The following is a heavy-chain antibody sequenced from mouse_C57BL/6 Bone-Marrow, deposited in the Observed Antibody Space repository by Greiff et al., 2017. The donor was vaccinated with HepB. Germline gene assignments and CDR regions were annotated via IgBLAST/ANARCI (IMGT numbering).Heavy chain of an antibody. V-gene: IGHV14-4*01. Sequence: SGAELVRPGASVKLSCTASGFNIKDDYMHWVKQRPEQGLEWIGWIDPENGDTEYASKFQGKATITADTSSNTAYLQLSSLTSEDTAVYYCTTDSNPFAYWGQGTLVTVSA. J-gene: IGHJ3*01. CDR3: TTDSNPFAY. D-gene: IGHD2-5*01. CDR1: GFNIKDDY. CDR2: IDPENGDT.